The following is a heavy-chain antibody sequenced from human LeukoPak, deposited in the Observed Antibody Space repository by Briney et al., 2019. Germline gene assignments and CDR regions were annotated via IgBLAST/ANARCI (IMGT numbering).Heavy chain of an antibody. CDR3: ARLPRGSGYLSD. J-gene: IGHJ4*02. Sequence: SETLSLTCTVSGGSLSSSSYYWGWIRQPPGKGLEWIGIIYYSGSTYYNPTLKSRVTISVDTSKNQFSLKLSSVTAADTAVYYCARLPRGSGYLSDWGQGTLVTVSS. D-gene: IGHD3-3*01. V-gene: IGHV4-39*01. CDR1: GGSLSSSSYY. CDR2: IYYSGST.